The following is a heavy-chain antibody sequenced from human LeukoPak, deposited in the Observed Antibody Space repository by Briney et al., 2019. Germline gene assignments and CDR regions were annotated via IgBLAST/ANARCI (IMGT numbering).Heavy chain of an antibody. CDR3: ARDQRGRYSSSSIGYNWFDP. V-gene: IGHV4-4*07. J-gene: IGHJ5*02. CDR1: GGSISSYY. Sequence: SETLSLTCTVSGGSISSYYRSWIRQPAGKGLEWIGRIYTSGSTNYNPSLKSRVTMSVDTSKNQFSLKLSSVTAADTAVYYCARDQRGRYSSSSIGYNWFDPWGQGTLVTVSS. D-gene: IGHD6-13*01. CDR2: IYTSGST.